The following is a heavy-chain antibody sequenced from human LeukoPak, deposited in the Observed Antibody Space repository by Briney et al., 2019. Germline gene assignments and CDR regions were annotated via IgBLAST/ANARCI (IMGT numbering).Heavy chain of an antibody. CDR2: IIPIFGTA. D-gene: IGHD6-6*01. CDR1: GGTFSSYG. V-gene: IGHV1-69*13. Sequence: SVNVSCKASGGTFSSYGISWVRQAPGQGLEWMGGIIPIFGTANYAQKFQGRVTITADESTSTAYMELSSLRSEDTAVYYCAREGAYSSSEPSYYYYGMDVWGQGTTVTVSS. CDR3: AREGAYSSSEPSYYYYGMDV. J-gene: IGHJ6*02.